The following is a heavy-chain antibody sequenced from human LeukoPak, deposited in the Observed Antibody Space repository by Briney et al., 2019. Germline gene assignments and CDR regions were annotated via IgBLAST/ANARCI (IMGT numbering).Heavy chain of an antibody. Sequence: ASVKVSCKASGYTFTSYYMHWVRQAPGQGLEWMGIINPSGGSTSYAQKFLGRVTMTRDTSTSTVYMELSSLRSEDTAVYYCARAWGDYLLGDDAFDIWGQGTMVTVSS. V-gene: IGHV1-46*01. CDR1: GYTFTSYY. CDR3: ARAWGDYLLGDDAFDI. D-gene: IGHD4-17*01. CDR2: INPSGGST. J-gene: IGHJ3*02.